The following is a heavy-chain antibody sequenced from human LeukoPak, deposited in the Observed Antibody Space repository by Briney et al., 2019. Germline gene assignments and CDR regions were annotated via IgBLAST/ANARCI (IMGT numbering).Heavy chain of an antibody. V-gene: IGHV4-59*01. CDR3: ARTTEGGYTYDYFYYYYMDV. Sequence: PSETLSLTCAVYGGSFSGYYWSWIRQPPGKGLEWIGYIYYSGSTNYNPSLESRVTISVDTSKNQFSLKLSAVTAADTAVYYCARTTEGGYTYDYFYYYYMDVWGKGTTVTISS. J-gene: IGHJ6*03. D-gene: IGHD5-18*01. CDR2: IYYSGST. CDR1: GGSFSGYY.